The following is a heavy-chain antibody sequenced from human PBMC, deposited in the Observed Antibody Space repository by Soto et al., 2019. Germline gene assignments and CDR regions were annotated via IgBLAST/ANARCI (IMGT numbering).Heavy chain of an antibody. V-gene: IGHV1-69*13. D-gene: IGHD3-22*01. CDR3: ARGYYYDSSGYYPDFDY. J-gene: IGHJ4*02. Sequence: SVKIYCKGSAGTVSSYVIILVRSAPRKGLEWMGGIIPIFGTANYAQKFQGRVTITADESTSTAYMELSSLRSEDTAVYYCARGYYYDSSGYYPDFDYWGQGTLVTVSS. CDR1: AGTVSSYV. CDR2: IIPIFGTA.